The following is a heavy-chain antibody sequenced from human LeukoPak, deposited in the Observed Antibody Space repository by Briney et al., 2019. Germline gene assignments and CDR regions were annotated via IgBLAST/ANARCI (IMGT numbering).Heavy chain of an antibody. Sequence: SSETLSLTCAVSGGSISSGDWWSWVRQAPGKELEWIGEIYHSGSTNYNPSLKSRVTISVDKSKNQFSLKLSSVTAADAALYYCARHITYSTGWLDYWGQGALVTVSS. D-gene: IGHD6-19*01. V-gene: IGHV4-4*02. CDR3: ARHITYSTGWLDY. CDR2: IYHSGST. CDR1: GGSISSGDW. J-gene: IGHJ4*02.